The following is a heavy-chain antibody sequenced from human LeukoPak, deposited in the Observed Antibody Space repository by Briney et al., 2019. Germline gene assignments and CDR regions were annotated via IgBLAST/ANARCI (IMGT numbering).Heavy chain of an antibody. CDR3: APTDDSYCDY. V-gene: IGHV1-2*02. J-gene: IGHJ4*02. D-gene: IGHD3-22*01. CDR1: GYTFIGYY. CDR2: IDPKSGGT. Sequence: ASVKVSCKASGYTFIGYYMHWVRQAPGQGPEWMGWIDPKSGGTNYAQKFQGRVTMTRDTSISTVYMELNSLRSDDTAVYYCAPTDDSYCDYWGEGTLVTVSS.